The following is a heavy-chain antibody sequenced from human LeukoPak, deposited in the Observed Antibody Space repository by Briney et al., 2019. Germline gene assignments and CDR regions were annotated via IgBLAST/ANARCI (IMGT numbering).Heavy chain of an antibody. CDR1: GFTVSTYY. D-gene: IGHD4-17*01. CDR2: ICSSGST. Sequence: GGSLRLSCAASGFTVSTYYMSWVRQAPGKGLEWVSVICSSGSTFFADSVKGRFTISRDNSKNTLYLQMNTLRAEDTAVYFCARVFKKGDYALGYWGQGTLVTVSS. CDR3: ARVFKKGDYALGY. J-gene: IGHJ4*02. V-gene: IGHV3-53*01.